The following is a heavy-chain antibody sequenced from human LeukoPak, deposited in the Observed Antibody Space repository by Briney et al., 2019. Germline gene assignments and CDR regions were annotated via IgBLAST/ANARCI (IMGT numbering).Heavy chain of an antibody. CDR3: AKGSYAAYYYYYYYMDV. Sequence: PGGSLRLSCAASGFTFSSYAMSWVRQAPGKGLEWVSAISGSGGSTYYADSVKGRFTISRDNSKNTLYLQMNSLRAEDTAVYYCAKGSYAAYYYYYYYMDVWGKGTTVTVSS. CDR2: ISGSGGST. CDR1: GFTFSSYA. J-gene: IGHJ6*03. V-gene: IGHV3-23*01. D-gene: IGHD3-16*01.